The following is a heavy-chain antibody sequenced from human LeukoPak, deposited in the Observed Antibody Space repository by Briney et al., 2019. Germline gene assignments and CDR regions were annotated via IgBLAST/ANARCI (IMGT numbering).Heavy chain of an antibody. CDR3: ARVGSRWIQLVDYFDY. V-gene: IGHV3-30-3*01. J-gene: IGHJ4*02. Sequence: GGSLRLSCAASGFTFSSYAMHWVRQAPGKGLEWVAVISYDGSNKYYADSVKGRFTISRDNSKNTLYPQMNSLRAEDTAVYYCARVGSRWIQLVDYFDYWGQGTLVTVSS. D-gene: IGHD5-18*01. CDR2: ISYDGSNK. CDR1: GFTFSSYA.